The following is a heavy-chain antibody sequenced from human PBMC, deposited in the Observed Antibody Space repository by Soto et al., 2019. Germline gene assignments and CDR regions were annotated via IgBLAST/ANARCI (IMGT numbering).Heavy chain of an antibody. D-gene: IGHD5-18*01. J-gene: IGHJ4*02. CDR3: ARLVPRYSSFEY. CDR2: MYHSGST. V-gene: IGHV4-30-2*01. Sequence: PSETQSLTCAVSGGYIRSRGYSWSCIRQPPGKGLEWIGYMYHSGSTYYNPSLKSRVTISIDRSKNQFSLKLSSVTAADTAGYYCARLVPRYSSFEYWGQGTLVTVS. CDR1: GGYIRSRGYS.